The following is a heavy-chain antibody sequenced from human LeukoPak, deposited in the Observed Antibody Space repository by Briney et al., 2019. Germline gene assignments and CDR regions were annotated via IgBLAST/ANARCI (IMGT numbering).Heavy chain of an antibody. D-gene: IGHD6-19*01. Sequence: GGPLRLSCAASGFTFSNYYTNWVRQAPGKGLEWVSSISSGSHYIYYADSLKGRFTISRDNAKNSLYLQMNSLRAEDTAVYYCATGVRGYNSALDYWGQGTLVTVSP. CDR3: ATGVRGYNSALDY. V-gene: IGHV3-21*01. CDR2: ISSGSHYI. J-gene: IGHJ4*02. CDR1: GFTFSNYY.